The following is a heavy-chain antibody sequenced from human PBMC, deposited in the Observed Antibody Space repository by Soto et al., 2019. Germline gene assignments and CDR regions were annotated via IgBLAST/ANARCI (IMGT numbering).Heavy chain of an antibody. CDR2: ISAYNGNT. Sequence: EASVKVSCKASGYTFTSYFITWVRQAPGQGLEWMGWISAYNGNTNYAQMLQGRVTMTTDTSTATAYMEMRSLRSDDTAVYYCARQNYYSGMDVWGQGTTVTVSS. J-gene: IGHJ6*02. V-gene: IGHV1-18*01. CDR1: GYTFTSYF. CDR3: ARQNYYSGMDV.